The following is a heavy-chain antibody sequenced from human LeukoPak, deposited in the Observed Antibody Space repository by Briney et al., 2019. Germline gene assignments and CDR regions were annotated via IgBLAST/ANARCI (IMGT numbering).Heavy chain of an antibody. D-gene: IGHD3-22*01. CDR2: IYSGGRT. J-gene: IGHJ4*02. Sequence: GGSLRLSCAASGFTVSSNYMSWVRQASGKGLECVSVIYSGGRTYYADSVKGRFTISRDNSKNTVYLQMNSLRAEDTAVYYCARESSSGYYLSYWGQGTLVTVSS. CDR1: GFTVSSNY. V-gene: IGHV3-66*01. CDR3: ARESSSGYYLSY.